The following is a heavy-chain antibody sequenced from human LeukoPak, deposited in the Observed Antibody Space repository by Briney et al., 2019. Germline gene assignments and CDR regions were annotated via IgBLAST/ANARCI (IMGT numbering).Heavy chain of an antibody. Sequence: ASVKVSCKASGGTFSSYAISWVRQAHGQGLEWMGGIIPIFGTANYAQKFQGRVTITADESTSTAYMELSSLRSEDTAVYYCARERDVVRGVIKARNWFDPWGQGTLVTVSS. CDR1: GGTFSSYA. J-gene: IGHJ5*02. V-gene: IGHV1-69*13. D-gene: IGHD3-10*01. CDR3: ARERDVVRGVIKARNWFDP. CDR2: IIPIFGTA.